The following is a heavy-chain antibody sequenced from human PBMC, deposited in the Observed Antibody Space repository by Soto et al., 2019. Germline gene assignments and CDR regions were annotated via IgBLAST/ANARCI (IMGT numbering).Heavy chain of an antibody. CDR3: ARISNVGYSYGPTYYYFGMDV. CDR2: IFSNDEK. Sequence: QVTLKESGPVLVKPTQTLTLTCTVSGFSLSSARMGVSWIRQPPGKALEWLAHIFSNDEKSYSTSLKTRLSTSMDTSKSQVVLTMTNMDPADTATYYCARISNVGYSYGPTYYYFGMDVWGQGTTVTVSS. V-gene: IGHV2-26*01. J-gene: IGHJ6*02. D-gene: IGHD5-18*01. CDR1: GFSLSSARMG.